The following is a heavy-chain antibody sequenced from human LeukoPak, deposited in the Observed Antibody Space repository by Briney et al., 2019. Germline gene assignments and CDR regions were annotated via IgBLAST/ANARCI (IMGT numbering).Heavy chain of an antibody. CDR1: GYRFTSYD. J-gene: IGHJ4*02. D-gene: IGHD3-22*01. CDR3: ARGSENNFDSSGPIGF. Sequence: ASVKVSCKTSGYRFTSYDINWVRQTTGQGPEWMGWMNPHSGTTGYAQKFQGRLTLSRDTSISTTYLELSSLTSEDTATYYCARGSENNFDSSGPIGFWGQGTLVTVSS. V-gene: IGHV1-8*01. CDR2: MNPHSGTT.